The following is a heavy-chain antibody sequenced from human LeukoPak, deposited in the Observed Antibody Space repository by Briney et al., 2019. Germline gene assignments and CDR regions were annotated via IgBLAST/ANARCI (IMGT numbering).Heavy chain of an antibody. D-gene: IGHD1-26*01. CDR1: GYSFTSYW. CDR3: ARDGRFPPEVLPRYFDY. Sequence: GESLKISRKGSGYSFTSYWIGWVRQMPGKGLEWMGIIYPGDSETKYSPSFQGQVTISANKSSSTAYLQWSSLKASDTAMYYCARDGRFPPEVLPRYFDYWGQGTLVTVSS. J-gene: IGHJ4*02. CDR2: IYPGDSET. V-gene: IGHV5-51*01.